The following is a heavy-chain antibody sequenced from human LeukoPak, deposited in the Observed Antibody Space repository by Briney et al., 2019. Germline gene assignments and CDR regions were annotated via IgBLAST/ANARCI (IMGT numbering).Heavy chain of an antibody. D-gene: IGHD2-2*01. Sequence: SETLSLTYTVSGGSISSYYWSWIRQPAGKGLEWIGRIYTSGSTNYNPSLKSRVTMSVDTSKNQFSLKLSSVTAADTAVYYCARDYSAAQGDDAFDIWGQGTMVTVSS. CDR1: GGSISSYY. CDR3: ARDYSAAQGDDAFDI. CDR2: IYTSGST. J-gene: IGHJ3*02. V-gene: IGHV4-4*07.